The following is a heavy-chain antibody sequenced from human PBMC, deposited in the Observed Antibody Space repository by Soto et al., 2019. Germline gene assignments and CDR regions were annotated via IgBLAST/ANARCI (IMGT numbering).Heavy chain of an antibody. Sequence: GGSLRLSCAAAGFSVSTSHISWVRQAPGKGLEWVSVIYSGGATHYAVSVKGRLIISRDKSKNTVDLQMNSLRAEDTAVYYCAKEPNYYDSTGPRCYWGQGTLVTVSS. V-gene: IGHV3-53*01. J-gene: IGHJ4*02. CDR3: AKEPNYYDSTGPRCY. CDR1: GFSVSTSH. D-gene: IGHD3-22*01. CDR2: IYSGGAT.